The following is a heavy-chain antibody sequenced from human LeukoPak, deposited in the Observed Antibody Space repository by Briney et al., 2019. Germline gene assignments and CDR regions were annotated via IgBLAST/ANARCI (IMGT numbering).Heavy chain of an antibody. D-gene: IGHD6-19*01. J-gene: IGHJ6*02. Sequence: SETLSLTCAVYGGSFSGYYWSWIRQPPGKGLEWIGEINHSGSANYNSSLKGRVTISLDTSNNQFSLRLSSVTAADTAVYYCAREQWLYNFYYYGMDVWGQGTTVTVSS. CDR1: GGSFSGYY. CDR3: AREQWLYNFYYYGMDV. V-gene: IGHV4-34*01. CDR2: INHSGSA.